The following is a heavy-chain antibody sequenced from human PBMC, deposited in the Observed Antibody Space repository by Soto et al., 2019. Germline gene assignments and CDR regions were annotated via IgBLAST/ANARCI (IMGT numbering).Heavy chain of an antibody. Sequence: SETLSLTCTVSGGSISSYYWSWIRQPPGKGLEWIGYIYYSGSTNYNPSLKSRVTISIDTSKNQFSLKLSSVTDADTAVYYCARLIAAAGTGFDPWGQGTLVTVSS. CDR2: IYYSGST. J-gene: IGHJ5*02. CDR3: ARLIAAAGTGFDP. V-gene: IGHV4-59*08. CDR1: GGSISSYY. D-gene: IGHD6-13*01.